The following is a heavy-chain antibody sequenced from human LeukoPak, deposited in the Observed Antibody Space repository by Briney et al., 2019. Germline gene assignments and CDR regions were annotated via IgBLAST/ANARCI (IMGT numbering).Heavy chain of an antibody. CDR3: ARPIAGYSYGTLDNWFDP. CDR1: GYRFTSYW. Sequence: GESLQISCKGSGYRFTSYWIGWVRQMPGKGLEWMGIIYPGDSDTRYSPSFQGQVTISADKSISTAYLQWSSLKASDTAMYYCARPIAGYSYGTLDNWFDPWGQGTLVTVSS. CDR2: IYPGDSDT. V-gene: IGHV5-51*01. D-gene: IGHD5-18*01. J-gene: IGHJ5*02.